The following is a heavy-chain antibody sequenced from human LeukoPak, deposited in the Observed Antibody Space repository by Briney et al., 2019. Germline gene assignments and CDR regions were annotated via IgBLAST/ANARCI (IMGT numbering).Heavy chain of an antibody. CDR2: ISGSGGST. CDR3: AKKKNERSWYEYYYYYGMDV. D-gene: IGHD6-13*01. Sequence: PGGSLRPSCAASGFTFSSYAMSWVRQAPGKGLEWVSAISGSGGSTYYADSVKGRFTISRDNSKNTLYLQMNSLRAEDTAVYYCAKKKNERSWYEYYYYYGMDVWGQGTTVTVSS. J-gene: IGHJ6*02. CDR1: GFTFSSYA. V-gene: IGHV3-23*01.